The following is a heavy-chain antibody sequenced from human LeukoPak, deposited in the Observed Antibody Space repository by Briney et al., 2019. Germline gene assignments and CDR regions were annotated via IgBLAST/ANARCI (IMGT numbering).Heavy chain of an antibody. CDR2: IRSNGDTT. CDR1: GFSFSSLA. Sequence: GGSLRLSCTASGFSFSSLAMTWVRQAPGKGLEWVSTIRSNGDTTYNADSVKGRFTISRDNSKNTLYLELNSLRVEDTATFYCARGQELDDGVFDSWGQGTMVTVSS. V-gene: IGHV3-23*01. D-gene: IGHD1-1*01. CDR3: ARGQELDDGVFDS. J-gene: IGHJ4*02.